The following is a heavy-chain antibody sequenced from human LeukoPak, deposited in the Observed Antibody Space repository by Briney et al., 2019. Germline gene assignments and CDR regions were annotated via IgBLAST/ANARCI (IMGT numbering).Heavy chain of an antibody. Sequence: GGSLRLSCAASGFTFSNAWMSWVRQAPGKGLEWVGRIESKTGGGRTDYAAPVKGRFTISRDDSKNTLYLQMNSLTAEDTAVCYCARECLEMATISGAIDYWGQGTLVTVSS. CDR2: IESKTGGGRT. J-gene: IGHJ4*02. D-gene: IGHD5-24*01. CDR1: GFTFSNAW. V-gene: IGHV3-15*04. CDR3: ARECLEMATISGAIDY.